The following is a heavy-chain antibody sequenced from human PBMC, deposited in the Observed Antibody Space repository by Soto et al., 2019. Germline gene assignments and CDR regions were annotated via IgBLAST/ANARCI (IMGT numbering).Heavy chain of an antibody. J-gene: IGHJ6*03. Sequence: SETLSLTCTVSGGSISSGGYYWSWIRQHPGKGLEWIGYIYYSGSTYYNPSLKSRVTISVDTSKNQFSLKLSSVTAADTAVYYCARGTSSTSHHYYYYYMDVWGKGTTVTVSS. CDR3: ARGTSSTSHHYYYYYMDV. CDR2: IYYSGST. D-gene: IGHD2-2*01. CDR1: GGSISSGGYY. V-gene: IGHV4-31*03.